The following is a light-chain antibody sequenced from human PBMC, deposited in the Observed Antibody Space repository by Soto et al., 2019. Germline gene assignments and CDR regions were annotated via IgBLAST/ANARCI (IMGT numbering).Light chain of an antibody. CDR1: SNDIGFYNY. V-gene: IGLV2-14*03. J-gene: IGLJ2*01. Sequence: QSVLTQPASVSGSPGQSITISCTGTSNDIGFYNYVAWYQHHPGKAPKLLIYDVNRRPSEVSSRFSGSKSGYTASLTISGLQAEDEADYYCLSYTTGSTRIFGGGTQLTVL. CDR3: LSYTTGSTRI. CDR2: DVN.